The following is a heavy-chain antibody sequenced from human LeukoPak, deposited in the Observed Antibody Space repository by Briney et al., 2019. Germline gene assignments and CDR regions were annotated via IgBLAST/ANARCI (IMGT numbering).Heavy chain of an antibody. CDR1: GSSISSGGYS. V-gene: IGHV4-30-2*01. D-gene: IGHD2-2*01. J-gene: IGHJ5*02. CDR3: ARLGYCSSTSCYGGWFDP. CDR2: IYLSGST. Sequence: SQTLSLTCAVSGSSISSGGYSWCWIRQPPGKGLEWIVYIYLSGSTYYNPSLKSRVTISVDRSKNQFSLKLSSVTAADTAVYYCARLGYCSSTSCYGGWFDPWGQGTLVTVSS.